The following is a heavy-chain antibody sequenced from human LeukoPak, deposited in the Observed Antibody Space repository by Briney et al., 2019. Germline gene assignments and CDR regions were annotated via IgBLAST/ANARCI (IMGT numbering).Heavy chain of an antibody. CDR3: ASQDASIYSESSTSPTYSD. V-gene: IGHV1-69*05. Sequence: SVRVSCKASGGTSTNYAFNWVRQAPGQGLEWMGRIIPIFDSAHYAQRFQGRITITTDESSTTAYMTLSSLTSDDTAVYYCASQDASIYSESSTSPTYSDWGQGTLVTVSS. J-gene: IGHJ4*02. CDR2: IIPIFDSA. CDR1: GGTSTNYA. D-gene: IGHD3-22*01.